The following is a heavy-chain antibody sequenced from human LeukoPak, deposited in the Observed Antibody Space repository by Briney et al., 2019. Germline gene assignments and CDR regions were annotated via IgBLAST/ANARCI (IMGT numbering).Heavy chain of an antibody. D-gene: IGHD4-11*01. CDR3: AKAGDYSNYDNYYYYYMDV. Sequence: GGSLRLSCAASGFTFSSYWMHWVRQAPGKGLVWVSRINSDGSSTSYADSVKGRFTISRDNSKNTLYLQMNSLRAEDTAVYYCAKAGDYSNYDNYYYYYMDVWGKGTTVTVSS. J-gene: IGHJ6*03. V-gene: IGHV3-74*01. CDR2: INSDGSST. CDR1: GFTFSSYW.